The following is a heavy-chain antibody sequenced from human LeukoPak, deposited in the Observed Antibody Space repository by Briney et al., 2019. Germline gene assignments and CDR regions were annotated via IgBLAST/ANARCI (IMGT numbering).Heavy chain of an antibody. V-gene: IGHV3-7*01. CDR1: GFTFSSYW. D-gene: IGHD3-10*01. CDR3: AREGRGYGSGSPFDY. J-gene: IGHJ4*02. Sequence: GGSLRLSCAASGFTFSSYWMSWVRQVPGKGPEWVANIKTDGSETYFVDSVKGRFTMSRDNAKDSLSLQMNSLRADDTAVYYCAREGRGYGSGSPFDYWGQGTLVTVSS. CDR2: IKTDGSET.